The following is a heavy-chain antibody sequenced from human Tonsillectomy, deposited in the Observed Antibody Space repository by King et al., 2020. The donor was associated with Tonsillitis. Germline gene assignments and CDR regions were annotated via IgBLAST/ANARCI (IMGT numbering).Heavy chain of an antibody. CDR1: RFTFSDYA. D-gene: IGHD2-2*01. V-gene: IGHV3-30*10. J-gene: IGHJ4*02. Sequence: VQLVESGGGVVQPGRSLRLSCAASRFTFSDYAMHWVRQAPGKGLKWVAGISNDESDKEYTSSVMGRFSVSRDNSKNTLYLQLSDLRTEDTAVYYCASTKDCSSSKCFRPFDYWGQGTLVTVSS. CDR2: ISNDESDK. CDR3: ASTKDCSSSKCFRPFDY.